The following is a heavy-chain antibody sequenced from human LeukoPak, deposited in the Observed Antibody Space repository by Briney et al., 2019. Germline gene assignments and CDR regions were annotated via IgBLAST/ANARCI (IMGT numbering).Heavy chain of an antibody. CDR3: ARGDQVVMDYYYYYMDV. J-gene: IGHJ6*03. V-gene: IGHV1-46*01. CDR2: INPGGGST. D-gene: IGHD3-22*01. Sequence: ASVKVSCKASGYTFTSYYMHWVRQAPGQGLEWMGIINPGGGSTSYAQKFQGRVTMTRDMSTSTVYMELSSLRSEDTAVYYCARGDQVVMDYYYYYMDVWGKGTTVTVSS. CDR1: GYTFTSYY.